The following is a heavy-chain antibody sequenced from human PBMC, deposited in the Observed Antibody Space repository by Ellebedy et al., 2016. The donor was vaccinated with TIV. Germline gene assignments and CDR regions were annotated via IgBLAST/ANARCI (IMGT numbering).Heavy chain of an antibody. CDR3: ARGSEGDLGSGYRY. D-gene: IGHD6-13*01. J-gene: IGHJ4*02. CDR1: GYTFTSYG. CDR2: ISAYNGNT. V-gene: IGHV1-18*04. Sequence: AASVKVSCKASGYTFTSYGISWARQAPGQGLEWMGWISAYNGNTNYAQKLQGRVTMTTDTSTSTAYMELRSLRSDDTAVYYCARGSEGDLGSGYRYWGQGTLVTVSS.